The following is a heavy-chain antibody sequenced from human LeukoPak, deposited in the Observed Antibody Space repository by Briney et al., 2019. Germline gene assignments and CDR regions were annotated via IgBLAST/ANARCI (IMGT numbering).Heavy chain of an antibody. J-gene: IGHJ4*02. CDR1: GFTFSSYA. CDR2: ISGSGGST. V-gene: IGHV3-23*01. CDR3: AKVGYSSGWLSYYFDY. D-gene: IGHD6-19*01. Sequence: GGSLRLSCAASGFTFSSYAMSWVRQAPGKGLEWVSAISGSGGSTYYADSVKGRFTISRDNSKNTLYLQMNSLRAEDTAVYYCAKVGYSSGWLSYYFDYWGQGTLVTVSS.